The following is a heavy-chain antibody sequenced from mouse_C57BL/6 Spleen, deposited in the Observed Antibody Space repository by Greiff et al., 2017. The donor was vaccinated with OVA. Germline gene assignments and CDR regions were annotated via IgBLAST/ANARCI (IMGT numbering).Heavy chain of an antibody. Sequence: VQLQQSGAELVKPGASVKISCKASGYAFSSYWMNWVKQRPGKGLEWIGQIYPGDGDTNYNGKFKGKATLTADKSSSTAYMQLSSLTSEDSAVYFCARGTGDPYAMDYWGQGTSVTVSS. J-gene: IGHJ4*01. CDR3: ARGTGDPYAMDY. CDR2: IYPGDGDT. D-gene: IGHD2-13*01. CDR1: GYAFSSYW. V-gene: IGHV1-80*01.